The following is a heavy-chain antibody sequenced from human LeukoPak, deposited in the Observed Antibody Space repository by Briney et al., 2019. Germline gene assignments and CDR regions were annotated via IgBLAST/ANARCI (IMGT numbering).Heavy chain of an antibody. J-gene: IGHJ4*02. CDR2: ISYTGST. V-gene: IGHV4-61*01. CDR3: ARGEGGWEHCDY. D-gene: IGHD1-26*01. CDR1: GGSVSSGSYY. Sequence: SETLSLTCTVSGGSVSSGSYYWSWVRQPPGKGLEWIGYISYTGSTNYNPSLKSRVTISVDTSKNQFSLKLSSVTAADTAVYYCARGEGGWEHCDYWGQGTLVTVSS.